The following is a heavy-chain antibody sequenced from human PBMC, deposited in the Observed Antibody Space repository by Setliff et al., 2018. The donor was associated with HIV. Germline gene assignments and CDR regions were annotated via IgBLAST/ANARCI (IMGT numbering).Heavy chain of an antibody. CDR1: GFTFSTYA. D-gene: IGHD3-10*01. V-gene: IGHV3-23*01. Sequence: GGSLRLSCAATGFTFSTYAMSWVRQAPGKGLEWVSTIGGHGDGSTYYADSVKGRFTISRDNAKNSLYLQMNSLRAEDTAVYFCARPTNIDTLYYGSQSFYMYYYGMDVWGQGTTVTVSS. CDR2: IGGHGDGST. J-gene: IGHJ6*02. CDR3: ARPTNIDTLYYGSQSFYMYYYGMDV.